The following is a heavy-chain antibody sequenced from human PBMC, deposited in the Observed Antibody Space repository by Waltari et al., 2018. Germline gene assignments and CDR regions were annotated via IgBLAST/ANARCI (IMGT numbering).Heavy chain of an antibody. Sequence: QVQLQQWGAGLLKPSATLSLTCAVHGGSFRGYYWSWIRQTPGKGLEWIGEINHSGSTNYNPSLKSRVTISVDTSKNQFSLKLSSVTAADTAVYYCARGRKGQLAHFDYWGQGTLVTVSS. J-gene: IGHJ4*02. D-gene: IGHD6-6*01. CDR3: ARGRKGQLAHFDY. CDR1: GGSFRGYY. CDR2: INHSGST. V-gene: IGHV4-34*01.